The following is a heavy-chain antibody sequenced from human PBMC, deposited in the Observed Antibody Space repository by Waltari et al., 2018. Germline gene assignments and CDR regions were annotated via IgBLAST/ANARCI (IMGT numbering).Heavy chain of an antibody. CDR3: APLPGGSGQTFDY. D-gene: IGHD3-10*01. J-gene: IGHJ4*02. CDR2: IDPEDVES. CDR1: GYTFMDYF. Sequence: EVELVQSGAEVKKPGATVKISCKASGYTFMDYFMHWVQQAPGKGLAWMGRIDPEDVESVDSYKFQSRVTITADTATDTAYMELSSLTSGDTAVYYCAPLPGGSGQTFDYWGQGTLVTVSS. V-gene: IGHV1-69-2*01.